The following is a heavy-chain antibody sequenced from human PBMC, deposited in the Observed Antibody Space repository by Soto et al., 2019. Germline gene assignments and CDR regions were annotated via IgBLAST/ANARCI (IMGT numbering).Heavy chain of an antibody. V-gene: IGHV4-39*07. Sequence: NLSLTCTVSGGSISSSSYYWGWIRQPPGKGLEWIGRIFYSGSTYYNQSLKSRVTIYVDTSKKQSSLKLTSVTAADTAVYYCARSVFPWGQGTLVTVSS. CDR1: GGSISSSSYY. CDR3: ARSVFP. J-gene: IGHJ5*02. CDR2: IFYSGST.